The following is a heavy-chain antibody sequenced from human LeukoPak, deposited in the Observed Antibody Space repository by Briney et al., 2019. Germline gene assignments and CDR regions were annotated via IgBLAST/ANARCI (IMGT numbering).Heavy chain of an antibody. CDR3: AKDHPYYDFWSGYPIDP. D-gene: IGHD3-3*01. J-gene: IGHJ5*02. V-gene: IGHV3-30-3*01. CDR2: ISYDGSNK. CDR1: GFTFSSYA. Sequence: PGGSLRLSCAASGFTFSSYAMHWVRQAPGKGLEWVAVISYDGSNKYYADSVKGRFTISRDNSKNTLYLQMNSLRAEDTAVYYCAKDHPYYDFWSGYPIDPWGQGTLVTVSS.